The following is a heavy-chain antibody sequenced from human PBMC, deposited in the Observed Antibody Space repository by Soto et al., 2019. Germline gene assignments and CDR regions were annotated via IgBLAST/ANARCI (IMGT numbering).Heavy chain of an antibody. CDR3: AQNRRYSNYGPSLVGMDV. CDR2: INHSGST. J-gene: IGHJ6*02. D-gene: IGHD4-4*01. V-gene: IGHV4-34*01. CDR1: GGSFSGYY. Sequence: PSETLSLTXAVYGGSFSGYYWSWLRQPPGKGLEWIGEINHSGSTNYNPSLKSRVTISVDTSKNQFSLKLSSVTAADTAVYFCAQNRRYSNYGPSLVGMDVWGQGTTVTVSS.